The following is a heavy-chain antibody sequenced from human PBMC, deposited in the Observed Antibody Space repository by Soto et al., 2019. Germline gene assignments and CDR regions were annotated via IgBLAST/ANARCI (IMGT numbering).Heavy chain of an antibody. CDR2: INHSGST. J-gene: IGHJ5*02. CDR1: GGSFSGYY. CDR3: ARGPPSFDILTGYYSGWFDP. Sequence: QVQLQQWGAGLLKPSETLSLTCAVYGGSFSGYYWSWIRQPPGKGLEWIGEINHSGSTNYNPSLKRRVTISVDTSKNQFSLKLSSVTAADTAVYYCARGPPSFDILTGYYSGWFDPWGQGTLVTVSS. D-gene: IGHD3-9*01. V-gene: IGHV4-34*01.